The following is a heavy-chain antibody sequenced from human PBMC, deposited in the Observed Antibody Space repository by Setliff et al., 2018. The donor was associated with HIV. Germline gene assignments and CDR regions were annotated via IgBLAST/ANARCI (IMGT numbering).Heavy chain of an antibody. Sequence: SETLSLTCTVSGDSFSSYYWSWIRQPAGKGLEWIGHIYSSGITNYNPSLKSRVTMSVDTPKKQFSLKLSSVTAADTAVDYCARDLVVVPAAGHMDSYYMDVWGKGTTVTVSS. D-gene: IGHD2-2*01. CDR2: IYSSGIT. CDR1: GDSFSSYY. CDR3: ARDLVVVPAAGHMDSYYMDV. J-gene: IGHJ6*03. V-gene: IGHV4-4*07.